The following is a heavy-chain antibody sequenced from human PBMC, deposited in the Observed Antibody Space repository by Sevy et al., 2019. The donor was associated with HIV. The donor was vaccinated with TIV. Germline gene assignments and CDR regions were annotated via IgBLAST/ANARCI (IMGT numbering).Heavy chain of an antibody. CDR3: ARDRVVHNDYIFVAYYYGMDV. V-gene: IGHV3-53*01. CDR2: IFSGGRT. CDR1: GFAVSDNC. J-gene: IGHJ6*02. D-gene: IGHD4-4*01. Sequence: GGSLRLSCAVSGFAVSDNCMSWVRQSPGKGLEWVSVIFSGGRTSYADSVKGRFTVSRDGSKNTLYLQMDNLRAEETATYYCARDRVVHNDYIFVAYYYGMDVWGQGTTVTVS.